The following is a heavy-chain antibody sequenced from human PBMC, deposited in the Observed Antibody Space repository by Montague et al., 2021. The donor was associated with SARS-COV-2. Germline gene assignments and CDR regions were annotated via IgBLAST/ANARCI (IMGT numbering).Heavy chain of an antibody. CDR3: VRYSGWFYFDF. J-gene: IGHJ4*02. CDR2: TYYGSKWYS. CDR1: GDSVASNSVA. D-gene: IGHD6-19*01. Sequence: CAISGDSVASNSVAWSWHRQSPSRGLEWLGRTYYGSKWYSDYAPSVRGRLTVNPDASKNEFSLELNYVTPEDTAVYYCVRYSGWFYFDFWGQGTLVTVSS. V-gene: IGHV6-1*01.